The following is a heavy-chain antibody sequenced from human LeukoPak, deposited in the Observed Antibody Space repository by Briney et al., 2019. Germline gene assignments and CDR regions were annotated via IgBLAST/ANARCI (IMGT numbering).Heavy chain of an antibody. CDR1: GVSISSGDYY. CDR2: IYYSGST. V-gene: IGHV4-30-4*01. CDR3: ARDVLLEY. J-gene: IGHJ4*02. Sequence: PSETLSLTCTVSGVSISSGDYYWSWLRQPPGKGLEWIGYIYYSGSTYYNPSLKSRVTILVDTSKNQCSLKLSSVTGAETAVYYCARDVLLEYWGQGTLVTVSS. D-gene: IGHD3-10*01.